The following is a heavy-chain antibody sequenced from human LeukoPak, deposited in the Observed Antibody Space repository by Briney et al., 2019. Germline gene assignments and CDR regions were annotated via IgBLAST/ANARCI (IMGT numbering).Heavy chain of an antibody. CDR2: INPNSGGT. D-gene: IGHD1-26*01. Sequence: ASVNVSCKASGYTFTGYYMHWVRQAPGQGLEWMGWINPNSGGTNYAQKFQGRVTMNRDTSISTAYMELSRLRSDDTAVYYCTRDIGRARGDYWGQGTLVTVSS. V-gene: IGHV1-2*02. J-gene: IGHJ4*02. CDR3: TRDIGRARGDY. CDR1: GYTFTGYY.